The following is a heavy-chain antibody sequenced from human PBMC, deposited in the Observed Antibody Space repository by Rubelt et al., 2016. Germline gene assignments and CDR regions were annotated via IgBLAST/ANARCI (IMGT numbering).Heavy chain of an antibody. J-gene: IGHJ4*02. D-gene: IGHD5/OR15-5a*01. V-gene: IGHV3-74*01. CDR2: INSDGSNT. CDR1: TFSSYW. Sequence: TFSSYWMHWVRQAPGKGLVWVSRINSDGSNTNYADAVKGRFTISRDNAEKTLYLQMNSLRAKDTAIYYFARSVSYYFEHWSQGTLVTVSS. CDR3: ARSVSYYFEH.